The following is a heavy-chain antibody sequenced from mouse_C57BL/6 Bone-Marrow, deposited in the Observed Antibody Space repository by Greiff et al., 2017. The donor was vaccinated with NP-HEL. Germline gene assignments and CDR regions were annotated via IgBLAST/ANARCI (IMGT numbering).Heavy chain of an antibody. CDR3: VYDGYYVRYFDV. V-gene: IGHV1-55*01. Sequence: VQLQQPGAELVKPGASVKMSCKASGYTFTSYWITWVKQRPGQGLEWIGDIYPGSGSTNYNEKFKSKATLTVDTSSSTAYMQLSSLTSEDSAVYYCVYDGYYVRYFDVWGTGTTVTVSS. CDR1: GYTFTSYW. CDR2: IYPGSGST. J-gene: IGHJ1*03. D-gene: IGHD2-3*01.